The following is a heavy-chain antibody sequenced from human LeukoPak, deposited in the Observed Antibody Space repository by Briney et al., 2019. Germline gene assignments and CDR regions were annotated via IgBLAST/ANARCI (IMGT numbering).Heavy chain of an antibody. Sequence: GGSLRLPCAASGFTFSTYGMSWVRQAPGKGLEWVSAISGSGGGTYFADSVKGRFTISRDNSKNTLFLQMDSLRADDTAVYYCAKHSSSWHYFDYWGRGTLVTVSS. D-gene: IGHD6-13*01. CDR1: GFTFSTYG. CDR3: AKHSSSWHYFDY. V-gene: IGHV3-23*01. CDR2: ISGSGGGT. J-gene: IGHJ4*02.